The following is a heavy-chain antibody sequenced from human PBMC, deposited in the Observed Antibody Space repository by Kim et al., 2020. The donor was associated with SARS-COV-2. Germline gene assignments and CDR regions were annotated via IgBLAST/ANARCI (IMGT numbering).Heavy chain of an antibody. J-gene: IGHJ6*02. CDR2: ISAYNGNT. CDR1: GYTFTSYG. D-gene: IGHD3-10*01. Sequence: ASVKVSCKASGYTFTSYGISWVRQAPGQGLEWMGWISAYNGNTNYAQKLQGRVTMTTDTSTSTAYMELRSLRSDDTAVYYCARILISDGSGSPSSLDVWGQGTTVTVSS. CDR3: ARILISDGSGSPSSLDV. V-gene: IGHV1-18*01.